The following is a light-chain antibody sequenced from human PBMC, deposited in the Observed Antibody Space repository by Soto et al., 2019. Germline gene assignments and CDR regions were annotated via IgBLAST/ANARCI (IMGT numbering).Light chain of an antibody. CDR3: QQYNSYPWT. V-gene: IGKV1-5*01. Sequence: DIQMSQSPSTLSAAGGDRVTITCRASQSISSWLAWYQQKPGKAPKLLIYDASSLESGVPSRFSGSGSGTEFTLTITSLQPDDFATYYCQQYNSYPWTFGQGTKV. CDR2: DAS. J-gene: IGKJ1*01. CDR1: QSISSW.